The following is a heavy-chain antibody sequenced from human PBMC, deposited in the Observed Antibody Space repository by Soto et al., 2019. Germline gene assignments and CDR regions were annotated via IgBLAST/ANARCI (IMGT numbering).Heavy chain of an antibody. CDR2: FDPEDGET. J-gene: IGHJ4*02. CDR1: GYTLTELS. Sequence: ASVKVSCKVSGYTLTELSMHWVRQAPGKGLEWMGGFDPEDGETIYAQKFQGRVTMTEDTSTDTAYMELSSLRSEDTAVYYCATALNHNDFWSPNFDYWGQGTLVTVSS. V-gene: IGHV1-24*01. CDR3: ATALNHNDFWSPNFDY. D-gene: IGHD3-3*01.